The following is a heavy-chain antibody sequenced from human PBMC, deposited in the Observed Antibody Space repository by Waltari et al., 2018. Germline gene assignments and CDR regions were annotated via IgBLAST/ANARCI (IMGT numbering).Heavy chain of an antibody. Sequence: QVQLVQSGAEVKKPGASVKVSCKASGYTFTSYDINWVRQATGQGLEWMGWMNPNSGNTGYAQKFQGRVTMTRNTSRSTAYMELSSLRSEDTAVYYCARVGRGPMVRGRRGYYYGMDVWGQGTTVTVSS. D-gene: IGHD3-10*01. CDR3: ARVGRGPMVRGRRGYYYGMDV. CDR1: GYTFTSYD. V-gene: IGHV1-8*01. CDR2: MNPNSGNT. J-gene: IGHJ6*02.